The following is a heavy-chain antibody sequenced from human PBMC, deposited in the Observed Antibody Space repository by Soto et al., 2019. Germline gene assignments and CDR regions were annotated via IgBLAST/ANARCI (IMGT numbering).Heavy chain of an antibody. J-gene: IGHJ4*02. D-gene: IGHD3-22*01. Sequence: RLSCAASGFTFSSYAMSWVRQAPGKGLEWVSAISGSGGSTYYADSVKGRFTISRDNSKNTLYLQMNSLRAEDTAVYYCAKVLRGSDSSGYFSSFDYWGQGTLVTVSS. CDR1: GFTFSSYA. CDR3: AKVLRGSDSSGYFSSFDY. CDR2: ISGSGGST. V-gene: IGHV3-23*01.